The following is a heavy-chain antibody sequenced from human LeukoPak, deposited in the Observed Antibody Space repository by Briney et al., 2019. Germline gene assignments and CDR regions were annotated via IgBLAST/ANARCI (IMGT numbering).Heavy chain of an antibody. CDR1: GYTFTSYG. D-gene: IGHD6-19*01. J-gene: IGHJ4*02. V-gene: IGHV1-18*01. CDR3: ARDSPVSIAVAGTPFDY. Sequence: ASVKVSCKASGYTFTSYGISWVRQAPGQGLEWMGWISAYSGNTNYAQKLQGRATMTTDTSTSTAYMELRSLRSDDTAVYYCARDSPVSIAVAGTPFDYWGQGTLVTVSS. CDR2: ISAYSGNT.